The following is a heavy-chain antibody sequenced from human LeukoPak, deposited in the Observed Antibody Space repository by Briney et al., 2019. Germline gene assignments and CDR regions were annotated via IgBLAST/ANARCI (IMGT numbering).Heavy chain of an antibody. CDR2: IYPRDGST. CDR1: GYSFTSNY. J-gene: IGHJ4*02. V-gene: IGHV1-46*01. Sequence: ASVKASCKASGYSFTSNYIHWVRQAPGQGLEWMGMIYPRDGSTSYAQKFQGRVTVTRDTSTSTVHMELSGLRSEDTAVYYCARDQEAFDYWGQGTLVAVSS. CDR3: ARDQEAFDY.